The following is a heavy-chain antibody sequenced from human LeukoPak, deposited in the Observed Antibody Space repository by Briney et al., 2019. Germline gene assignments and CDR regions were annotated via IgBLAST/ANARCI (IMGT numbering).Heavy chain of an antibody. J-gene: IGHJ3*02. CDR2: MNPNSGNT. D-gene: IGHD2-15*01. CDR3: AKVGRYCSGGSCYEEENAFDI. V-gene: IGHV1-8*01. Sequence: GASVKVSCKASGYTFTSYDINWVRQATGQGLEWMGWMNPNSGNTGYAQKFQGRVTMTRNTSISTAYMELSSLRSEDTAVYYCAKVGRYCSGGSCYEEENAFDIWGQGTMVTVSS. CDR1: GYTFTSYD.